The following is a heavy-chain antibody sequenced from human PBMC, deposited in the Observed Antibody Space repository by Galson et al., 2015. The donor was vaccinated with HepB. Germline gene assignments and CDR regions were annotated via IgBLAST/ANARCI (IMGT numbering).Heavy chain of an antibody. D-gene: IGHD6-19*01. CDR1: GGSFSGYY. Sequence: LSLTCAVYGGSFSGYYWSWIRQPPGKGLEWIGEINHSGSTNYNPSLKSRVTISVDTSKNQFSLKLSSVTAADTAVYYCARVSSGWPDYWGQGTLVTVSS. V-gene: IGHV4-34*01. CDR2: INHSGST. CDR3: ARVSSGWPDY. J-gene: IGHJ4*02.